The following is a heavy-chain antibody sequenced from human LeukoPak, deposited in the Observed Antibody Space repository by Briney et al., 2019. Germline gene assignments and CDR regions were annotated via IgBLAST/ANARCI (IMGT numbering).Heavy chain of an antibody. D-gene: IGHD7-27*01. J-gene: IGHJ4*02. Sequence: GGSLRLSCAASGFTFDDYAMHWVRQAPGKGLEWVSGISWNSGSIGYADSVKGRFTISRDNAKNSLYLQMNSLRAEDTAVYYCAIWVDYWGQGTLVTVSS. CDR1: GFTFDDYA. V-gene: IGHV3-9*01. CDR2: ISWNSGSI. CDR3: AIWVDY.